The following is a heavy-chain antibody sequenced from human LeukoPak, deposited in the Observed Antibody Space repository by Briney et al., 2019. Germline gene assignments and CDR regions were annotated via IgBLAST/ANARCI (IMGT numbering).Heavy chain of an antibody. Sequence: ASVKVSCKASGYTFTSYDINWVRQATGQGLEWMGWMNPNSGNTGYAQKFQGRVTITRNTPISTAYMELSSLRSEDTAVYYCARGPIAAAGSYYYYYYMDVWGKGTTVTVSS. D-gene: IGHD6-13*01. CDR3: ARGPIAAAGSYYYYYYMDV. CDR1: GYTFTSYD. J-gene: IGHJ6*03. V-gene: IGHV1-8*03. CDR2: MNPNSGNT.